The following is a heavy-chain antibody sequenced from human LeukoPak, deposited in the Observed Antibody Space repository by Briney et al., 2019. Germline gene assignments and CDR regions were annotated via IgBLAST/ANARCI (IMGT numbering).Heavy chain of an antibody. CDR2: ISSSSYI. J-gene: IGHJ4*02. D-gene: IGHD6-13*01. CDR3: ARVGSSWYEAPFDY. CDR1: GFTFSSYS. V-gene: IGHV3-21*01. Sequence: PGGSLRLSCAASGFTFSSYSMNWVRQAPGKGLEWVSSISSSSYIYYADSVKGRFTISRDNAKNSLYLQMNSLRAEDTAVYYCARVGSSWYEAPFDYWGQGTLVTVSS.